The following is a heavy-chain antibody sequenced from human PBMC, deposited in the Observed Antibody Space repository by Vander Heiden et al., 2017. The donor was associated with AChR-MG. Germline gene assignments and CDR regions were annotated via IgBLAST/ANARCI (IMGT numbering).Heavy chain of an antibody. Sequence: QLQLQESGPGLVKPSETLSLTCTVSGGSISSSSYYRGWIRQPPGKGLEWIGSIYYSGSTYYNPSLKRRVTISVDTSKNQFSLKLSSVTAAETAVYYCARQWVLHHQKGTYYYGMDVWGQGTTVTVSS. CDR2: IYYSGST. CDR3: ARQWVLHHQKGTYYYGMDV. D-gene: IGHD1-26*01. J-gene: IGHJ6*02. V-gene: IGHV4-39*01. CDR1: GGSISSSSYY.